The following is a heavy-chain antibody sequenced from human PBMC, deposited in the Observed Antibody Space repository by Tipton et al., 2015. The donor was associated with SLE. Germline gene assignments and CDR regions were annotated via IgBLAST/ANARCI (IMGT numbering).Heavy chain of an antibody. J-gene: IGHJ4*02. V-gene: IGHV3-23*01. CDR3: AKAGSNWHNYFDY. CDR1: GFTFSTYG. CDR2: ISGSGGST. Sequence: SLRLSCAASGFTFSTYGMHWVRQAPGKGLEWVSAISGSGGSTYYADSVKGRFTISRDNSKNTLYLQMNSLRVEDTAVYYCAKAGSNWHNYFDYWGQGTLVTVSS. D-gene: IGHD1-26*01.